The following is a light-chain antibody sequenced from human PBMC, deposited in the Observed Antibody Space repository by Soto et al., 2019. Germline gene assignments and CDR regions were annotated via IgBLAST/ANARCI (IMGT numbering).Light chain of an antibody. CDR2: DAS. CDR1: QDINNY. V-gene: IGKV1-16*01. Sequence: DIQMTQSPSSLSASVGDRVTITCRASQDINNYLAWFQQQPGKAPKSLIYDASTLLGGVPSRFSGSRSGTDFTLTITNLQPEDFATYYCQQYHTYPLTFGPGTKVDVK. CDR3: QQYHTYPLT. J-gene: IGKJ3*01.